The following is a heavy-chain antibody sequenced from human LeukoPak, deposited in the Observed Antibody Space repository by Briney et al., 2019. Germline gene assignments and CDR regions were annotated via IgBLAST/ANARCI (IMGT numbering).Heavy chain of an antibody. Sequence: GGSLRLSCAASGFTFSSYSMNWVRQASGKGLEWVSSISSSSSYIYYADSVKGRFTISRDNAKNSLYLQMNSLRAEDTAVYYCARVNGDDSFDYWGQGTLVTASS. V-gene: IGHV3-21*01. CDR2: ISSSSSYI. CDR1: GFTFSSYS. CDR3: ARVNGDDSFDY. D-gene: IGHD4-17*01. J-gene: IGHJ4*02.